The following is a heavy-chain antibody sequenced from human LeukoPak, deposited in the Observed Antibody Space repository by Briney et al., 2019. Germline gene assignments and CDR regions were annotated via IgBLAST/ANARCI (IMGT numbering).Heavy chain of an antibody. Sequence: GGSLRLSCAASGFTFSSYNMSWVRQAPGKGLEWVSSISASRRYISHADSVKGRFTISRDNAKSSLYLQMNSLRAEDTAVYYCARELSAHQDFDYWGQGTLVTVSS. D-gene: IGHD2-2*01. V-gene: IGHV3-21*01. CDR2: ISASRRYI. CDR1: GFTFSSYN. J-gene: IGHJ4*02. CDR3: ARELSAHQDFDY.